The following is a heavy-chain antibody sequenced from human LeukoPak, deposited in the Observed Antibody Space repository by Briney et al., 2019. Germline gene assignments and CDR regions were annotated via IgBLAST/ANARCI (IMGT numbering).Heavy chain of an antibody. CDR3: AKDDSSGYLPYYYYGMDV. J-gene: IGHJ6*02. CDR2: ISGSGGST. V-gene: IGHV3-23*01. Sequence: PGGSLRLSCAASGFTFSSYAMSWVRQAPGKGLEWVSAISGSGGSTYYADSVKGRFTISRDNSKNTLYLQMNSLRAEDTAVYYCAKDDSSGYLPYYYYGMDVWGQGTTVTVSS. CDR1: GFTFSSYA. D-gene: IGHD3-22*01.